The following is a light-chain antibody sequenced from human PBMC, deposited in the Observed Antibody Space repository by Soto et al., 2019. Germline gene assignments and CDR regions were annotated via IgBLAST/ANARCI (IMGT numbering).Light chain of an antibody. J-gene: IGKJ5*01. CDR1: QSINNY. V-gene: IGKV1-39*01. CDR3: QQSLTMPIT. CDR2: SAS. Sequence: DIQMTQSPASLSVSVGDRVTITCRASQSINNYLNWYLQRPGQAPKLLIRSASTLQRGVPSRFSGSGSRTEFTLTIADLQPDDFGTYYCQQSLTMPITCGRGTRLEIK.